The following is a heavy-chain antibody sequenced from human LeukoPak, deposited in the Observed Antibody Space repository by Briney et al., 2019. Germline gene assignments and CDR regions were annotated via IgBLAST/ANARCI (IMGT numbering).Heavy chain of an antibody. J-gene: IGHJ4*02. V-gene: IGHV4-59*08. CDR1: GGSISNYY. D-gene: IGHD3-22*01. CDR2: IYYSGST. Sequence: PSETLSLTCTVSGGSISNYYWTWIRQPPGKGLEWIGYIYYSGSTNYNPSLKSRVTISVDTSKNQFSLKLSSVTAADTAMYYCARQGDYDTLFDYWGQGTLVTVSS. CDR3: ARQGDYDTLFDY.